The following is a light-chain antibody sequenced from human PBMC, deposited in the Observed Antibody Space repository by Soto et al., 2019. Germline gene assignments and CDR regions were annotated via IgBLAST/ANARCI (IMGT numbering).Light chain of an antibody. V-gene: IGLV2-14*01. J-gene: IGLJ3*02. Sequence: QSALTQPASVSGSPGQSITISCTGTSSDVGGYNYVSWYQQHPGKAPKLMIYEVSNRPSGVSNRFSGSKSGNTASLTISGXXAXXXADYYCSSYTSSSTWVFGGGTKLTV. CDR1: SSDVGGYNY. CDR2: EVS. CDR3: SSYTSSSTWV.